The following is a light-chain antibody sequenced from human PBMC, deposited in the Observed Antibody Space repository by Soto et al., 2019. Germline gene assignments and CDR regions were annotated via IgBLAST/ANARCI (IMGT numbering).Light chain of an antibody. V-gene: IGKV4-1*01. J-gene: IGKJ4*01. CDR3: QQYYSTPCT. CDR1: QSVLYSSNNKNY. Sequence: DIVMTQSPDSLAVSLGERATINCKSSQSVLYSSNNKNYLAWYQQKPGQPPKLLIYWASTRESGVPDRFSGSGSRTDFTLTISSLRAEDVAVYYCQQYYSTPCTFGGGTKVEIK. CDR2: WAS.